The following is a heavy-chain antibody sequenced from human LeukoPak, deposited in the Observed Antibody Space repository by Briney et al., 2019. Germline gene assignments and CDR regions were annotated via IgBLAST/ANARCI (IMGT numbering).Heavy chain of an antibody. Sequence: GGSLRLSCAASGFPFSDYYVSWIRQAPGKGLEWVSFISSSSSNINYADSVKGRFTISRDNAKNSLYLQMNSLRAEDTAVYYCARSGTGYEKAFFDYWGEGTLVTVSS. J-gene: IGHJ4*02. CDR2: ISSSSSNI. CDR1: GFPFSDYY. V-gene: IGHV3-11*06. CDR3: ARSGTGYEKAFFDY. D-gene: IGHD5-12*01.